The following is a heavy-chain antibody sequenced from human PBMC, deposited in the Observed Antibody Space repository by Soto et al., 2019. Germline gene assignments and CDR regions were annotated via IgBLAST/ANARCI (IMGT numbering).Heavy chain of an antibody. J-gene: IGHJ5*02. CDR1: GYTFTSYD. CDR3: ARVPPSRYLVAAKINWFDP. D-gene: IGHD2-15*01. V-gene: IGHV1-8*01. CDR2: MNPNSGNT. Sequence: ASVKVSCKASGYTFTSYDINWVRQATGQGLEWMGWMNPNSGNTGYAQKFQGRVTMTRNTSISTAYMELSSLRSEDTAVYYCARVPPSRYLVAAKINWFDPWGQGTLVTVSS.